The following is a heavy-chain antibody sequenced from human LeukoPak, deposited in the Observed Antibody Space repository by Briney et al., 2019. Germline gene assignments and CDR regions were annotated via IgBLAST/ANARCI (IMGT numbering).Heavy chain of an antibody. J-gene: IGHJ6*03. CDR3: TSRYGSGSYGYYYYMDV. D-gene: IGHD3-10*01. CDR2: IRSKANSYAT. V-gene: IGHV3-73*01. CDR1: GFTFSGSA. Sequence: LSGGSLRLSCAASGFTFSGSAMHWVRQASGKGLEWVGRIRSKANSYATAYAASVKGRFTISRDDSKNTAYLQMNSLKTEDTAVYYCTSRYGSGSYGYYYYMDVWGKGTTVTVSS.